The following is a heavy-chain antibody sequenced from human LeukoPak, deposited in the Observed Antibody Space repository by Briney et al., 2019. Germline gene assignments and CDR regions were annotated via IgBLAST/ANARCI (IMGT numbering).Heavy chain of an antibody. Sequence: GGSLRLSCAASGFTFSSYAMSWVRQAPGKGLKWVSAISGSGGSTYYADSVKGRFTISGDNSKNTLYLQMNSLRAEDTAVYYCAKVGATTLALGFDYWGQGTLVTVSS. CDR1: GFTFSSYA. V-gene: IGHV3-23*01. CDR3: AKVGATTLALGFDY. J-gene: IGHJ4*02. D-gene: IGHD1-26*01. CDR2: ISGSGGST.